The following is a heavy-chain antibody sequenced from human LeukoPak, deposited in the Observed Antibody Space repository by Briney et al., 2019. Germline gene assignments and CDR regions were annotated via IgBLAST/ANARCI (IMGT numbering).Heavy chain of an antibody. CDR3: AGDLPPPGDY. J-gene: IGHJ4*02. V-gene: IGHV3-23*01. CDR2: ITYSGGIT. CDR1: EFTFSSYA. Sequence: PGGSLRLSCAASEFTFSSYAMSWVREAPGKGLEGVSAITYSGGITYYADSVKGRFTISRDNSKNTLYLQMNSLRAEDTAVYYCAGDLPPPGDYWGQGTLVTVSS.